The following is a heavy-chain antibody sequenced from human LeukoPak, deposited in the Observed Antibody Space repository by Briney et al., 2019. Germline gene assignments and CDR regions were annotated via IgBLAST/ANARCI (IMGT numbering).Heavy chain of an antibody. J-gene: IGHJ4*02. Sequence: PGGSLRLSCAASGFTFSTYSMNWVRQAPGKGLEWVSSITSITSGSTYISYADSVKGRFTISRDNAKNSLYLQMNSLRAEDTAVYYCARGTRRSGWDCWGQGTLVTVSS. D-gene: IGHD6-19*01. CDR3: ARGTRRSGWDC. CDR1: GFTFSTYS. V-gene: IGHV3-21*01. CDR2: ITSGSTYI.